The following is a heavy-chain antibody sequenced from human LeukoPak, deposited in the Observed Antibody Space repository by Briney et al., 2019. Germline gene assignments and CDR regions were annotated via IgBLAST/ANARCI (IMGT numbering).Heavy chain of an antibody. Sequence: GGALRHSRAAPVFTPTIARVSSGPHTPGEGGGLVANIKQDRSEKYYVDSVKGRFTISRDNAKNSLYLQMNSLRAEDTAVYYCARVGRELLMGNFDYWGQGTLVTVSS. V-gene: IGHV3-7*01. J-gene: IGHJ4*02. D-gene: IGHD1-7*01. CDR1: VFTPTIAR. CDR2: IKQDRSEK. CDR3: ARVGRELLMGNFDY.